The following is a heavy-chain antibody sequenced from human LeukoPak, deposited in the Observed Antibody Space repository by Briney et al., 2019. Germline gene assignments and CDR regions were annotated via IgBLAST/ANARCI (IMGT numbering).Heavy chain of an antibody. CDR2: ISGSGGST. CDR1: GFTFSSYA. D-gene: IGHD4-17*01. CDR3: AKPYPGGHGDYAFDVLGPFDY. V-gene: IGHV3-23*01. J-gene: IGHJ4*02. Sequence: PGGSLRLSCAAFGFTFSSYAMSWVRQAPGKGLEWVSAISGSGGSTYYADSVRGGFTISRDNSKNTLYLQMNSLRAEDTAVYYCAKPYPGGHGDYAFDVLGPFDYWGQGTLVTVSS.